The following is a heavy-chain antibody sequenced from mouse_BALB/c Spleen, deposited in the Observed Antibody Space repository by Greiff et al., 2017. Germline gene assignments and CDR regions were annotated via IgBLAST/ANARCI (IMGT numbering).Heavy chain of an antibody. D-gene: IGHD2-14*01. J-gene: IGHJ4*01. CDR1: GFTFSDYY. CDR3: ARGVRRDYYAMDY. V-gene: IGHV5-4*02. CDR2: ISDGGSYT. Sequence: EVKLMESGGGLVKPGGSLKLSCAASGFTFSDYYMYWVRQTPEKRLEWVATISDGGSYTYYPDSVKGRFTISRDNAKNNLYLQMSSLKSEDTAMYYCARGVRRDYYAMDYWGQGTSVTVSS.